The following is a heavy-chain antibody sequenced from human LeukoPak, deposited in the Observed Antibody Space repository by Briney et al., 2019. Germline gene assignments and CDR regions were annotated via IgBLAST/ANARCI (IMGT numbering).Heavy chain of an antibody. D-gene: IGHD2-2*01. Sequence: PSETLSLTCTVSGGSISSYYWTWIRQPAGKGLEWIGRMYTSGSTNYNPSLKSRVSISVDKSKNQFSLKLSSVTAADTAVYYCARETRSSLGACSSASCPTYFDVWGRGTPVTVSS. CDR3: ARETRSSLGACSSASCPTYFDV. CDR1: GGSISSYY. V-gene: IGHV4-4*07. J-gene: IGHJ2*01. CDR2: MYTSGST.